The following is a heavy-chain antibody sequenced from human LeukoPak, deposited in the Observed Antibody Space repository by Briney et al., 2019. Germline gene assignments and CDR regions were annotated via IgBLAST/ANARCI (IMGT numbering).Heavy chain of an antibody. CDR2: ISYDGSNK. CDR1: GFTFSSYA. CDR3: ARGYSHHGRGVPIF. D-gene: IGHD3-10*01. V-gene: IGHV3-30*04. J-gene: IGHJ4*02. Sequence: GGSLRLSCAASGFTFSSYAMHWVRQAPGKGLEWVAVISYDGSNKYYADSVKGRFTISRDNSKNTLYLQMNSLRAEDTAVYHCARGYSHHGRGVPIFWGQGTLVTVSS.